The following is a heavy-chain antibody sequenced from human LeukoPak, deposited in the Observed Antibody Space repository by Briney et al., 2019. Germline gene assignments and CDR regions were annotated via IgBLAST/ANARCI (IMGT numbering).Heavy chain of an antibody. J-gene: IGHJ4*02. V-gene: IGHV4-39*01. CDR2: IYYSGST. Sequence: SETLSLTCTVSGGSISSSSYHWGWIRQPPGKGLEWIGSIYYSGSTYYNPSLKSRVTISVDTSKNQFSLKLSSVTAADTAVYYCASELAARYCSGGSCYATDYWGQGTLVTVSS. CDR1: GGSISSSSYH. D-gene: IGHD2-15*01. CDR3: ASELAARYCSGGSCYATDY.